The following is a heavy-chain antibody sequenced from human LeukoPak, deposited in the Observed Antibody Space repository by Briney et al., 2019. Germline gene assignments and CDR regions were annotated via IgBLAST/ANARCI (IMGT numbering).Heavy chain of an antibody. J-gene: IGHJ4*02. V-gene: IGHV3-74*01. CDR2: FSPTGSTT. CDR1: GFSFSGHR. D-gene: IGHD2-15*01. Sequence: PRGSLRLSCTASGFSFSGHRIHWARHLPGKGLVWVSRFSPTGSTTSYADSVNRRFPVPIDNPKHKLYLQANILRADDAAVYYCEGGPKCYCSGVDFWGQGTLLTVSS. CDR3: EGGPKCYCSGVDF.